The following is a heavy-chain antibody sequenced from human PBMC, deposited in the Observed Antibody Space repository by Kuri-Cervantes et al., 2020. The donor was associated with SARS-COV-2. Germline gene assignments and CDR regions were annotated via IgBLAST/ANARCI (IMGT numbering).Heavy chain of an antibody. Sequence: GESLKISCAASGFTVSSNYMSWVRQAPGKGLEWVSVIYIDGSTYYADSVKGRFTISRDNSKNTLYLRMKSLRAEDTAVYYWATVASNAFEIWGQGTMVTVSS. J-gene: IGHJ3*02. CDR3: ATVASNAFEI. CDR1: GFTVSSNY. V-gene: IGHV3-53*01. D-gene: IGHD5-12*01. CDR2: IYIDGST.